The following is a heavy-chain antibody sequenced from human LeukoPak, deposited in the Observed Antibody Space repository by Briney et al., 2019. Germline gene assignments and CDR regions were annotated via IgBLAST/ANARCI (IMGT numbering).Heavy chain of an antibody. CDR3: ARYAPQWTAFDY. Sequence: GGSLRLSCAASGFTFSSYWMHWVRQAPGKGLVWVSRINTDGSSTSYADSVKGRLTISRDNAKNTLYLQMNSLRAEDTAVYYCARYAPQWTAFDYWGQGTLVTVSS. CDR2: INTDGSST. CDR1: GFTFSSYW. J-gene: IGHJ4*02. D-gene: IGHD6-19*01. V-gene: IGHV3-74*01.